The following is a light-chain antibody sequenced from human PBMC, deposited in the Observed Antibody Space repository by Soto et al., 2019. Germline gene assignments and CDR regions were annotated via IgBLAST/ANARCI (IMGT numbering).Light chain of an antibody. J-gene: IGKJ1*01. CDR2: GAS. Sequence: VFPQSPGPPVLAPGEKALPSPRASQSVSTNYLAWYQQKPGQAPRLLIYGASSRATGIPDRFSGSGSGTDFTLTISRLEPEDLAVYYCKQYGNSRKCGQGNTGDIK. CDR1: QSVSTNY. V-gene: IGKV3-20*01. CDR3: KQYGNSRK.